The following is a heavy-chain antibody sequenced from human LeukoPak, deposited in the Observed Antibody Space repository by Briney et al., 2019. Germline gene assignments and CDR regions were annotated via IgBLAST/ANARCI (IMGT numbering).Heavy chain of an antibody. CDR1: GGTFSSYA. D-gene: IGHD2-2*01. Sequence: SVKVSCTASGGTFSSYAISWVRQAPGQGLEWMGGIIPIFGTANYAQKFQGRVTITADESTSTAYMELSSLRSEDTAVYYCARGVVPYYYGMDVWGQGTTVTVSS. CDR2: IIPIFGTA. CDR3: ARGVVPYYYGMDV. J-gene: IGHJ6*02. V-gene: IGHV1-69*13.